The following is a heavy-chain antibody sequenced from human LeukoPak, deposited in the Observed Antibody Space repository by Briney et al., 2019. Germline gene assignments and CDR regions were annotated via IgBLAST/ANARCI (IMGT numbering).Heavy chain of an antibody. Sequence: SVKLSCKASGGTFSSYAISWVRQAPGQGLEWMGGIIPIFGTANYAQKFQGRVTITTDESTSTAYMELSSLRSEDTAVYYCARSSYDSSGYYPEGVDYWGQGTLVTVSS. CDR3: ARSSYDSSGYYPEGVDY. J-gene: IGHJ4*02. CDR1: GGTFSSYA. CDR2: IIPIFGTA. D-gene: IGHD3-22*01. V-gene: IGHV1-69*05.